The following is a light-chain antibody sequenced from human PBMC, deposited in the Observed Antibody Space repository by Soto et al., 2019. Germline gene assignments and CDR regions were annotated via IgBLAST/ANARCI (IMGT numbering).Light chain of an antibody. CDR1: QDISTD. J-gene: IGKJ2*01. CDR2: AAS. Sequence: AIQVTQSPSSLSASVGDRVAITCRASQDISTDLVWFQQHPGKAPKLLIYAASTLQGGAPSRFSGSGSGTVFTLTISSLQPEDFATYYCLQDYNYPLTFGPGTRLEIK. CDR3: LQDYNYPLT. V-gene: IGKV1-6*01.